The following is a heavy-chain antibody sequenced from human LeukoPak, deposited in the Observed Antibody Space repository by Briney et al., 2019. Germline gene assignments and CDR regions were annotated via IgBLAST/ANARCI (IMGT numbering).Heavy chain of an antibody. Sequence: ASVKVSCKASGNTFTGKYMHWVRQAPGQGLEWMGWINPDSGGTTYAEKFQGRVTMTRVTSISTAYMELGRLRSDDTAVYYCARALYSSPFDYWGQGTLVTVSS. CDR3: ARALYSSPFDY. J-gene: IGHJ4*02. CDR2: INPDSGGT. CDR1: GNTFTGKY. D-gene: IGHD6-13*01. V-gene: IGHV1-2*02.